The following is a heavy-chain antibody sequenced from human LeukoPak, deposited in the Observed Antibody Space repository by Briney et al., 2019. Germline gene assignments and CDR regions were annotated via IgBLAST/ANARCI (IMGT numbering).Heavy chain of an antibody. CDR1: GYTFTSYY. CDR3: ARDLLGDYGYFDY. CDR2: INPSGGST. V-gene: IGHV1-46*03. J-gene: IGHJ4*02. D-gene: IGHD4-17*01. Sequence: GDSVKVSCKASGYTFTSYYMHWVRQAPGQGLEWMGIINPSGGSTSYAQKFQGRVTMTRDTSTSTVYMEVSSLRSEDTAVYYCARDLLGDYGYFDYWGQGTLVTVSS.